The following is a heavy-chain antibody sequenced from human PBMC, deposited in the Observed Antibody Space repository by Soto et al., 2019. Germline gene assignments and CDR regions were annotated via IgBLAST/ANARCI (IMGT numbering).Heavy chain of an antibody. CDR1: GYTFTSYG. CDR3: ARVGEAAPYGMDV. CDR2: ISAYNGNT. V-gene: IGHV1-18*04. D-gene: IGHD6-13*01. Sequence: ASVKVSCKASGYTFTSYGISWVRQAPGQGLEWMGWISAYNGNTNYAQKLQGRVTMTTDTSTGTAYMEPRSLRSDDTAVYYCARVGEAAPYGMDVWGQGTTVTVSS. J-gene: IGHJ6*02.